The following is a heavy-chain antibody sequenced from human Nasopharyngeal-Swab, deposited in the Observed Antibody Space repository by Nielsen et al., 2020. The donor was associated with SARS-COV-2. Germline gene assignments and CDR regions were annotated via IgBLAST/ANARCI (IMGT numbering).Heavy chain of an antibody. CDR2: INPGDGSA. D-gene: IGHD2-15*01. J-gene: IGHJ5*02. CDR3: ARGGDPREVVAATDCFDP. CDR1: GYTFTRYY. V-gene: IGHV1-46*01. Sequence: ASVKVSCKASGYTFTRYYIHWVRQAPGQGLEWMGIINPGDGSARYSQNFQGRVTMTRDTSTSTVYMELSSLRSEDTAVYYCARGGDPREVVAATDCFDPWGQGTLVTVSS.